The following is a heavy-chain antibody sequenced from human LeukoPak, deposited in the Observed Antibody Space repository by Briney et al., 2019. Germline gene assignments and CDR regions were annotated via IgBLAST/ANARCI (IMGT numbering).Heavy chain of an antibody. CDR1: GGSISSSSYY. D-gene: IGHD6-6*01. Sequence: SETLSLTCTVSGGSISSSSYYWGWIRQPPGKGLEWIGSIYYSGSTYYNPSLKSQVTISVDTSKNQFSLKLSSVTAADTAVYYCARHVGLAARLMMNNWFDPWGQGTLVTVSS. J-gene: IGHJ5*02. CDR3: ARHVGLAARLMMNNWFDP. V-gene: IGHV4-39*01. CDR2: IYYSGST.